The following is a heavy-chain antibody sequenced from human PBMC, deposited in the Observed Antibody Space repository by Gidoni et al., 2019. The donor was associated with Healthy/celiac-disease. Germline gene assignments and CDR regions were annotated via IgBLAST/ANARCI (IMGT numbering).Heavy chain of an antibody. CDR3: TTDDVDTAMDGMDV. Sequence: EVQLVESGGGLVKPGGSLRLSCAASGFTFSNAWMSWVRQAPGKGLEWVGRIKSKTDGGTTDYAAPVKGRFTISRDDSKNTLYLQMNSLKTEDTAVYYCTTDDVDTAMDGMDVWGQGTTVTVSS. D-gene: IGHD5-18*01. J-gene: IGHJ6*02. CDR1: GFTFSNAW. CDR2: IKSKTDGGTT. V-gene: IGHV3-15*01.